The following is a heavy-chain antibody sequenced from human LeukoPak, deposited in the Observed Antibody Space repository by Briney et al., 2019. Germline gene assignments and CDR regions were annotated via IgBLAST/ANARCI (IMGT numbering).Heavy chain of an antibody. D-gene: IGHD2-2*01. Sequence: GASVMVSCKASGYRFTSYDMHWVRQAPGQGLEWMGIINPSGGSTSYAQRFQGRVAMTRDTSTTTVYMEVNSLTSEDTAVYFCARDGPTAAPFDYWGQGTLVTVSS. CDR1: GYRFTSYD. CDR3: ARDGPTAAPFDY. CDR2: INPSGGST. J-gene: IGHJ4*02. V-gene: IGHV1-46*01.